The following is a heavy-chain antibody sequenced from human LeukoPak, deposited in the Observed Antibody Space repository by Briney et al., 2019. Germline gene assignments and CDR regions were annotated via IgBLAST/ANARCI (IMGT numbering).Heavy chain of an antibody. Sequence: SETLSLTCAFYGGSFSGYYWSWIRQPPGKGLEGIGEINHSGSTNYDPSLNSRDTISVDTSKKQFSLKLSSVTAADTAVYYCAEVHGNWFAPWGQGTLVTVSS. CDR3: AEVHGNWFAP. V-gene: IGHV4-34*01. J-gene: IGHJ5*02. CDR2: INHSGST. CDR1: GGSFSGYY.